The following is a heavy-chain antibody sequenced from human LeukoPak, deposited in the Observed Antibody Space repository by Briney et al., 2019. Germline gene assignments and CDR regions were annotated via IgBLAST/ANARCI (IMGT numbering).Heavy chain of an antibody. D-gene: IGHD2-2*02. CDR2: INPNSGGT. V-gene: IGHV1-2*02. J-gene: IGHJ6*03. CDR1: GYTFTGYY. Sequence: GASVKVSCKASGYTFTGYYMHGVRQAPGQGLEWMGWINPNSGGTNYAQKFQGRVTMTRDTSISTAYMELSRLRSDDTAVYYCASQYCSSTSCYSGYYYYMDVWGKGTTVTVSS. CDR3: ASQYCSSTSCYSGYYYYMDV.